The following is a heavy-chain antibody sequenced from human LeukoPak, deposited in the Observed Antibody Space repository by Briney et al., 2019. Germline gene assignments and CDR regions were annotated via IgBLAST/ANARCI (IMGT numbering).Heavy chain of an antibody. CDR2: IYPADSDI. V-gene: IGHV5-51*01. CDR1: GYSINNYW. CDR3: ARQEYCSGGSCYTWFDP. Sequence: GESLKISCKGSGYSINNYWIGWVRQMPGKGLEWMGIIYPADSDIRYSPSFQGQVTVSADKSISTAYLQWSSLKASDTAMYYCARQEYCSGGSCYTWFDPWGQGTLVIVSS. D-gene: IGHD2-15*01. J-gene: IGHJ5*02.